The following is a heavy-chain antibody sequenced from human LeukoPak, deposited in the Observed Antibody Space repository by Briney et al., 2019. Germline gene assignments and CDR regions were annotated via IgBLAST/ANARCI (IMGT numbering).Heavy chain of an antibody. CDR3: AKRGVVIRVILVGFHKEAYYFDS. CDR1: GFSLSRDW. CDR2: IKEDGSEK. Sequence: GGSLRLSCVGSGFSLSRDWMTWVRQAPGTGLEWVANIKEDGSEKYYVDSVKGRFTISRDNPKNTLYLQMNSLRAEDTAVYFCAKRGVVIRVILVGFHKEAYYFDSWGQGALVTVSS. V-gene: IGHV3-7*03. J-gene: IGHJ4*02. D-gene: IGHD3-22*01.